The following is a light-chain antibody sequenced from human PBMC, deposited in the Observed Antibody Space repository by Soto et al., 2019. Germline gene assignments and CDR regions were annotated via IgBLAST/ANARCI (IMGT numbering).Light chain of an antibody. CDR1: SRDVGGYNY. V-gene: IGLV2-14*01. CDR2: DVS. CDR3: SSYTSSSLVV. Sequence: QSALTQPASVSGSPGQSITISCAGTSRDVGGYNYVSWYQQHPGKAPKLMIYDVSNRPSGVSNRFSGSKSGNTASLTISGLQAEDEADYYCSSYTSSSLVVFGGGTKLTVL. J-gene: IGLJ2*01.